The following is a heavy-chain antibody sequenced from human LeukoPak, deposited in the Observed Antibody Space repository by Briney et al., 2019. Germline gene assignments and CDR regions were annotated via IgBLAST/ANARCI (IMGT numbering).Heavy chain of an antibody. V-gene: IGHV3-20*04. Sequence: GGSLRLSCAASGFIFDDYGMSWVRQAPGKGLEWVSGINWNGDSTGYGDSVEGRFTICRDNAKNSLYLQMNGLRAEDTALYYCARDLKRLAAVQPPEFDYRGQGTLVTVSS. J-gene: IGHJ4*02. D-gene: IGHD6-13*01. CDR2: INWNGDST. CDR1: GFIFDDYG. CDR3: ARDLKRLAAVQPPEFDY.